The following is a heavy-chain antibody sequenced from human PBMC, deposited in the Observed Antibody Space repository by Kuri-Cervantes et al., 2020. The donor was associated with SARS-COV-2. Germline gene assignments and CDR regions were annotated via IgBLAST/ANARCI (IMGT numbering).Heavy chain of an antibody. CDR2: VNHSGST. Sequence: SETLSLTCAVYGESFIGYYWSWVRQPPGKGLEWIGDVNHSGSTNYNPSLKSRVTISLDTSTNQFSLKLSSVTAADTAVYYCARVFTASFDSWGQGTLVTVSS. V-gene: IGHV4-34*01. J-gene: IGHJ4*02. CDR1: GESFIGYY. CDR3: ARVFTASFDS.